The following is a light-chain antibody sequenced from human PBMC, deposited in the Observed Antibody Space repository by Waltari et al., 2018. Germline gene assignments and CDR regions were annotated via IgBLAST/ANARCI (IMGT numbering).Light chain of an antibody. Sequence: QSALTQPASVSGSPGQSITISCTGTSSDVGRYNYVPWYQQHPGKAPKLMIYDVSNRPSGVSNRFSGSKSGNTASLTISGLQAEDEADYYCSSYTGSTLEFGGGTTLTVL. V-gene: IGLV2-14*03. CDR3: SSYTGSTLE. J-gene: IGLJ2*01. CDR1: SSDVGRYNY. CDR2: DVS.